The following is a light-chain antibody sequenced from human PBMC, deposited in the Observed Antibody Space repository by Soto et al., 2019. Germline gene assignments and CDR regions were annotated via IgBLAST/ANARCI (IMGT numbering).Light chain of an antibody. Sequence: EIVRTQSPATQSVSSGERATFSCRSSQSVNSNLAWYQQKPGQAPRLLIYGASTRATGIPGRFSGSGSGTEFTLTISRLQSEDFAVYFCQQYGSSLPYTFGQGTKVDI. V-gene: IGKV3-15*01. CDR1: QSVNSN. J-gene: IGKJ2*01. CDR3: QQYGSSLPYT. CDR2: GAS.